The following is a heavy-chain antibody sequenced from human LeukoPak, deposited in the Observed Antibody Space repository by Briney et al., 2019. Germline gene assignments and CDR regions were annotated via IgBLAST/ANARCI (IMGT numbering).Heavy chain of an antibody. CDR3: AKGRATFGVDANDY. CDR1: GFSFSTYA. J-gene: IGHJ4*02. D-gene: IGHD3-3*01. CDR2: LNGRGINT. Sequence: GGSLRLSCAASGFSFSTYAMAWVRQAPGKGLEWVSALNGRGINTYYADSLKGRFNISRDNSKNTLYLQMNSLRSEDTAVYYCAKGRATFGVDANDYWGQGTVVSVS. V-gene: IGHV3-23*01.